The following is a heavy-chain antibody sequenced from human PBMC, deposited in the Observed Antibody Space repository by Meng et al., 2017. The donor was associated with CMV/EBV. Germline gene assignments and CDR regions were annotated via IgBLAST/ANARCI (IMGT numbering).Heavy chain of an antibody. D-gene: IGHD2-2*01. Sequence: ASVKVSCKASGYTFTGYYMHWVRQAPGQGLEWMGWINPNSGGTNYAQKFQGRVTMTRDTSNSTAYMELSRLRSDDTAVYYCARGRLIVVVPAAIAGVRIAAALSMDVWGQGTTVTVSS. CDR2: INPNSGGT. CDR3: ARGRLIVVVPAAIAGVRIAAALSMDV. CDR1: GYTFTGYY. V-gene: IGHV1-2*02. J-gene: IGHJ6*02.